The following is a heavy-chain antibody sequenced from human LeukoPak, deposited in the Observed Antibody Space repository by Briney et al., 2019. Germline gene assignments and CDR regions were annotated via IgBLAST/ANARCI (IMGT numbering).Heavy chain of an antibody. CDR2: ISSSSGYI. Sequence: PGGSLRLSCAASGFIFSSYSMNWVRQAPGTGLEWVSSISSSSGYIYYADSVKGRFTISRDNAKNSLYLQMNSLSAEDTAVYYCARDSVSGDPGYWGQGTLVTVSS. V-gene: IGHV3-21*01. J-gene: IGHJ4*02. CDR1: GFIFSSYS. D-gene: IGHD7-27*01. CDR3: ARDSVSGDPGY.